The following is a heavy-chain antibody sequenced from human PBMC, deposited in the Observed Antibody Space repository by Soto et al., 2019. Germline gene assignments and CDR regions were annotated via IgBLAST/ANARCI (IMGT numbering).Heavy chain of an antibody. CDR3: ARGRGYSYGYYFEYYYYGMDV. J-gene: IGHJ6*02. D-gene: IGHD5-18*01. Sequence: KLPETLSLTCAVYGGSFSGYYWSWIRQPPGKGLEWIGEINHSGSTNYNPSLKSRVTISVDTSKNQFSLKLSSVTAADTAVYYCARGRGYSYGYYFEYYYYGMDVWGQGTTVTVS. CDR1: GGSFSGYY. V-gene: IGHV4-34*01. CDR2: INHSGST.